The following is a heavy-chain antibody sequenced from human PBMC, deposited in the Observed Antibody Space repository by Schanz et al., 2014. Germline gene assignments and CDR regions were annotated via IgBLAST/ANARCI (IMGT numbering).Heavy chain of an antibody. J-gene: IGHJ4*02. CDR2: ISFDGRNT. CDR3: AREDCSATSCYFRY. CDR1: GITLSGYG. V-gene: IGHV3-30*03. Sequence: VQLVESGGGLVKPGRSLRLSCAASGITLSGYGLHWVRQAPGKGLEWVGFISFDGRNTGYAHSVKGRFTISRDNSKNTVNLQMNSLRAEDTAVYYCAREDCSATSCYFRYWGQGTLVTVSS. D-gene: IGHD2-21*01.